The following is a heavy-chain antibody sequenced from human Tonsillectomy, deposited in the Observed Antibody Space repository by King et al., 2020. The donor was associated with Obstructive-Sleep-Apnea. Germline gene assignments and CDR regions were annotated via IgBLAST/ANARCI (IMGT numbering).Heavy chain of an antibody. CDR2: IFSNDEK. V-gene: IGHV2-26*01. CDR1: GFSLSNARNG. J-gene: IGHJ4*02. D-gene: IGHD2-2*01. CDR3: ARTSATPVYYDY. Sequence: VTLKESGPVLVKPTETLTLTCTGSGFSLSNARNGVSWIRQPPGKALEWLAHIFSNDEKSYRTSLKSRLPISKETSKNHVVLTMTNMDPVDTATYYCARTSATPVYYDYWGQGTLVTVSS.